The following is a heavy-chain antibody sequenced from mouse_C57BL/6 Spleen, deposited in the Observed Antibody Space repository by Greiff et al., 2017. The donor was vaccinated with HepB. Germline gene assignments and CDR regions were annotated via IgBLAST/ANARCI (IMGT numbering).Heavy chain of an antibody. CDR2: IYPGDGDT. J-gene: IGHJ4*01. V-gene: IGHV1-80*01. Sequence: VQLQQSGAELVKPGASVKISCKASGYAFSSYWMNWVKQRPGKGLEWIGQIYPGDGDTNYNGKFKGKATLTADKSSSTAYMQLSSLTSEDSAVYFCARRDYGYNYAMDYWGQGTSVTVSS. D-gene: IGHD2-2*01. CDR1: GYAFSSYW. CDR3: ARRDYGYNYAMDY.